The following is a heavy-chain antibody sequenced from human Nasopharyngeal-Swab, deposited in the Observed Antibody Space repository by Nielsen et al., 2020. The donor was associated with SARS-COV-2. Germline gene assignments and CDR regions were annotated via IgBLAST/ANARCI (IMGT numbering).Heavy chain of an antibody. CDR2: IYGNDDK. D-gene: IGHD4-17*01. CDR3: AHRKVYGDFMDY. V-gene: IGHV2-5*01. J-gene: IGHJ4*02. Sequence: SGLTLVKPTQTLTLTCTFSGSSLTTSGVSVGWIRQPPGKALEWLALIYGNDDKRYSPSLKSRLTVSKDTSKNQVVLTMTNMDPVDTATYYCAHRKVYGDFMDYWGQGTLVTVSS. CDR1: GSSLTTSGVS.